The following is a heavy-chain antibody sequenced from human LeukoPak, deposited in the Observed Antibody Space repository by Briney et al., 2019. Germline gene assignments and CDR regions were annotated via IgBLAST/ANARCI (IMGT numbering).Heavy chain of an antibody. D-gene: IGHD3-16*01. J-gene: IGHJ4*02. Sequence: GGSLRLSCAASGFSFSTSPMHWVRQAPGKGLVWVSRVNPDGSSTTYGDSVKGRFTSSRDNAKNTLCLQMNSLRVEDTAVYYCARGGSYGDYWGQGILVTVSS. CDR3: ARGGSYGDY. CDR2: VNPDGSST. CDR1: GFSFSTSP. V-gene: IGHV3-74*01.